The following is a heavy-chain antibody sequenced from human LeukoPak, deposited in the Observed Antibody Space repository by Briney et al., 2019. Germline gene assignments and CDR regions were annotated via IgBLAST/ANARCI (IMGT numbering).Heavy chain of an antibody. CDR1: GYTFTSYG. J-gene: IGHJ4*02. CDR2: ISAYNGNT. CDR3: ARSTYYDFWSGYSFDY. D-gene: IGHD3-3*01. V-gene: IGHV1-18*01. Sequence: ASVKVSCKASGYTFTSYGISWVRQAPGQGLEWMGWISAYNGNTNYAQKLQGRVTMTTDTSTSTAYMELRSLRSDDTAVYYCARSTYYDFWSGYSFDYWGQGTLFTVSS.